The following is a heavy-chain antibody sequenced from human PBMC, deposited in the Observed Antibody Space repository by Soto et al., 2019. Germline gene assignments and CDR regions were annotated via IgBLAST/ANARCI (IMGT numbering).Heavy chain of an antibody. J-gene: IGHJ6*02. D-gene: IGHD3-3*01. CDR3: ARGEITIFGVVHRAYGMDV. CDR2: IYHSGST. CDR1: GGSISSSNW. V-gene: IGHV4-4*02. Sequence: QVQLQESGPGLVKPSGTLSLTCAVSGGSISSSNWWSWVRQPPGKGLEWIGEIYHSGSTNYNPSLKSRVTISVDKSKNQFSLKLSSVTAADTAVYYCARGEITIFGVVHRAYGMDVWGQGTTVTVSS.